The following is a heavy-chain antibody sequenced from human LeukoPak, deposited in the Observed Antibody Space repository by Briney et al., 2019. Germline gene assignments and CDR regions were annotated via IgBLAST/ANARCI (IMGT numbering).Heavy chain of an antibody. CDR3: AREEREAAGTDY. Sequence: SETLSLTCTVSGGPISSGDYYWSWIRQPPGKGLEWIGYIYYSGSTYYNPSLKSRVTISVDTSKNQFSLKLSSVTAADTAVYYCAREEREAAGTDYWGQGTLVTVSS. D-gene: IGHD6-13*01. CDR1: GGPISSGDYY. V-gene: IGHV4-30-4*01. J-gene: IGHJ4*02. CDR2: IYYSGST.